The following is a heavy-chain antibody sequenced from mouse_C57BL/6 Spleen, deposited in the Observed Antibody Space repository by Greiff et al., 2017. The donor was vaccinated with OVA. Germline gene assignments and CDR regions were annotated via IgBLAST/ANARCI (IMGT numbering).Heavy chain of an antibody. V-gene: IGHV5-16*01. CDR3: ARKTIYYGNYFDY. D-gene: IGHD2-1*01. J-gene: IGHJ2*01. Sequence: DVQLVESEGGLVQPGSSMKLSCTASGFTFSDYYMAWVRQVPEKGLEWVANINYDGSSTYYLDSLKSRFIISRDNAKNILYLQMSSLKSEDTATYYCARKTIYYGNYFDYWGQGTTLTVSS. CDR1: GFTFSDYY. CDR2: INYDGSST.